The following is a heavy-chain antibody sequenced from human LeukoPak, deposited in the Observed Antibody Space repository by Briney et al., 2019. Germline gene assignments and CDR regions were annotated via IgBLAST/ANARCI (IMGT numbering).Heavy chain of an antibody. Sequence: ETLSLTCAVYGGSFSGYYWSWIRQPPGKGLEWVANIKQDGSEKYYVDSVKGRFTISRDNAKNSLYLQMNSLRAEDTAVYYCARGNDILTGYPHGFYYWGQGTLVTVSS. V-gene: IGHV3-7*03. CDR2: IKQDGSEK. CDR3: ARGNDILTGYPHGFYY. CDR1: GGSFSGYY. J-gene: IGHJ4*02. D-gene: IGHD3-9*01.